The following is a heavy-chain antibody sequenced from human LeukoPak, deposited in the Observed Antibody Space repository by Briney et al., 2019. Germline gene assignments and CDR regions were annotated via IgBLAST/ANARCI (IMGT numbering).Heavy chain of an antibody. D-gene: IGHD6-13*01. CDR1: GFTFSNYW. CDR2: TKQDGSEK. Sequence: GGSLRLSCAASGFTFSNYWMSWVRQAPGKGLEWVANTKQDGSEKYFVDSVKGRFTISKDNAKNSLYLQMNSLRAEDTAVYYCARDSIRGRPLVAFDIWGQGTMVTVSS. CDR3: ARDSIRGRPLVAFDI. J-gene: IGHJ3*02. V-gene: IGHV3-7*01.